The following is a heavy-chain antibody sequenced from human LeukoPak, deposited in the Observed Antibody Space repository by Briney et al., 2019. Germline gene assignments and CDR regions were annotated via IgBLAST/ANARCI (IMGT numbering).Heavy chain of an antibody. CDR3: ARRSSSWSIDY. Sequence: GKSLRLSCAASGFTFSGYPIHWVRQAPGKGLEWVAVISYDGSNKYYADSVKGRFTISRDNSKNTLYLQMNSLRAEDTAVYYCARRSSSWSIDYWGQGTLVTVSS. CDR2: ISYDGSNK. D-gene: IGHD6-13*01. V-gene: IGHV3-30-3*01. CDR1: GFTFSGYP. J-gene: IGHJ4*02.